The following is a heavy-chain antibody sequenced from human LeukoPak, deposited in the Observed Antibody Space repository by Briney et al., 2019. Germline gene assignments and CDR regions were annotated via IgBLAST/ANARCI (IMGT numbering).Heavy chain of an antibody. Sequence: GGSLKISCKASGSCFTSYWIGWVRQMPGKGLEGMGIIYPGDSDTRYRPSFQGQVTISADKSISSAYLQWSSLKASDTAMYYCASVSGGSYRRAFDYWGQGTLVTVSS. CDR3: ASVSGGSYRRAFDY. V-gene: IGHV5-51*01. D-gene: IGHD1-26*01. CDR1: GSCFTSYW. J-gene: IGHJ4*02. CDR2: IYPGDSDT.